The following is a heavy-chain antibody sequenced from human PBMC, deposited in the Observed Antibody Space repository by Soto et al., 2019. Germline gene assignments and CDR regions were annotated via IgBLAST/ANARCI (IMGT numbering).Heavy chain of an antibody. D-gene: IGHD5-18*01. V-gene: IGHV3-21*04. J-gene: IGHJ4*02. CDR1: GLTFSSYS. CDR2: ISSRSSDI. Sequence: GGSLRLSCAASGLTFSSYSMNWVRQAPGKRLEWVSSISSRSSDIYYADSVKGRFTISRDNAKKSLYLQMTSLRAEDTAVYYCARGWVDTAMVTPDWGQGTLVTVSS. CDR3: ARGWVDTAMVTPD.